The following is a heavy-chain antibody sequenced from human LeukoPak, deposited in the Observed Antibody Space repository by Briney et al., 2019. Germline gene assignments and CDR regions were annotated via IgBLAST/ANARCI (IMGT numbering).Heavy chain of an antibody. J-gene: IGHJ4*02. V-gene: IGHV3-11*04. CDR3: ARGLFVAGSFFDS. CDR1: GFTFSDYY. D-gene: IGHD1-26*01. CDR2: ISPSGGAI. Sequence: GGSLRLSCAASGFTFSDYYMSWIRQAPGKGLEWLSFISPSGGAIYYADSVKGRFTVSRDNAKNSLYLQMNSLKAEDTAVYYCARGLFVAGSFFDSWGQGTLVTVSS.